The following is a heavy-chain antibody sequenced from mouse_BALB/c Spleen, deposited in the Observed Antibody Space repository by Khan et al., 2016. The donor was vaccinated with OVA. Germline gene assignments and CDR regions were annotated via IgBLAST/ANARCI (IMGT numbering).Heavy chain of an antibody. Sequence: QLEESGPGLVKPSQSLSLTCTVTGYSITTDYAWNWIRQFPGSKLEWMGHISYSGNTKYNPSLKSRISITRDTSKNQFFLQLKSVTTKDTARYYCARIYGGDFDYWGQGTTLTVSS. CDR2: ISYSGNT. D-gene: IGHD1-1*01. CDR3: ARIYGGDFDY. CDR1: GYSITTDYA. J-gene: IGHJ2*01. V-gene: IGHV3-2*02.